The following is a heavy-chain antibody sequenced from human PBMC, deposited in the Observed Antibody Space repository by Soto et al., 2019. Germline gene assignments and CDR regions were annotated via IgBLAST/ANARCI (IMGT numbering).Heavy chain of an antibody. CDR3: ATVHSTSRSFDY. D-gene: IGHD6-6*01. CDR2: TGLNGRTT. Sequence: HPGGSLLLSCASSGFTFSMSAMTWVRQAPGKGLEWVSTTGLNGRTTYYADSVKGRFAVSRDNSKNTLDLHMSSLRAEDTAVYYCATVHSTSRSFDYWGQGTMVTVSS. CDR1: GFTFSMSA. J-gene: IGHJ4*02. V-gene: IGHV3-23*01.